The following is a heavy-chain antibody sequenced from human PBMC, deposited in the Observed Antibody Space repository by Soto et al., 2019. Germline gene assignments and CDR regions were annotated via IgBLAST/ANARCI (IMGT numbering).Heavy chain of an antibody. J-gene: IGHJ5*02. V-gene: IGHV3-23*01. Sequence: EVQLLESGGDLVQPGGSLRLSCAASGFTFSNYAMSWVRQAPGKGLEWVSGLSGSGGSTYYADSVRGRFTISRDNSKNTLYLQMNSLRADDTALYYCAKDHWGYDFPVNWFDPWGQGTLVTVSS. CDR2: LSGSGGST. CDR3: AKDHWGYDFPVNWFDP. D-gene: IGHD7-27*01. CDR1: GFTFSNYA.